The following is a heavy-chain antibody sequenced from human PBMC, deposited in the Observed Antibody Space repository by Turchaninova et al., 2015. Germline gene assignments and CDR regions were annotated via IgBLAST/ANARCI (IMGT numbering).Heavy chain of an antibody. V-gene: IGHV4-59*01. CDR1: GGSISGYY. CDR3: ARVAGDSSGYYFRFDY. D-gene: IGHD3-22*01. Sequence: QVQLQESGPGLVKPSEPLSLTCTVSGGSISGYYWRWIRQPPGKGLEGICYIYYSGSTNYNPALKSRVTISGDTSKNQFSLKLSSVTAADTAVYYCARVAGDSSGYYFRFDYWGQGTLVTVSS. J-gene: IGHJ4*02. CDR2: IYYSGST.